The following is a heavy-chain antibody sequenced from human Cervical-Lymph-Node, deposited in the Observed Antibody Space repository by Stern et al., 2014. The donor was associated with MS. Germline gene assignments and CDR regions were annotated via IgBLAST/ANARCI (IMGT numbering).Heavy chain of an antibody. CDR2: IEPSVGRP. CDR3: ARSRNGLNWFDP. V-gene: IGHV1-46*01. Sequence: QVQLVQSGAEVKKPGASMKVSCKASGYIFTNYYMHWVRQAPGQGLEWMGMIEPSVGRPTYAQRFQGRVTMTRDTSTGTVYMELSSLRSDDTAVYYCARSRNGLNWFDPWGQGTLVTVSS. J-gene: IGHJ5*02. CDR1: GYIFTNYY. D-gene: IGHD1-26*01.